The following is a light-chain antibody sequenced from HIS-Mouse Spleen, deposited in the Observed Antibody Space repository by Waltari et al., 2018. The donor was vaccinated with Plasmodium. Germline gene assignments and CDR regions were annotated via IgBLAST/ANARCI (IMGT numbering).Light chain of an antibody. CDR2: KAS. CDR3: QQYNSYSWT. Sequence: DIQMTQSTSTLSASVGDRVTITCRASQSISSRLAWYQQKPGKAPTLLIYKASSLESGVPSRFSGSGSGTEFTLTIISLQPDDFATYYCQQYNSYSWTFGQGTKVEIK. CDR1: QSISSR. J-gene: IGKJ1*01. V-gene: IGKV1-5*03.